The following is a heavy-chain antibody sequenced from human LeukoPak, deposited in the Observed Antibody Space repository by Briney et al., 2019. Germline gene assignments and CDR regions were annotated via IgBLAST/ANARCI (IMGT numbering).Heavy chain of an antibody. V-gene: IGHV3-33*08. D-gene: IGHD3-10*01. CDR3: ARGPLWFGELFPNDY. CDR2: IWYDGSNK. CDR1: GFTFSSYA. J-gene: IGHJ4*02. Sequence: GGSLRLSCSASGFTFSSYAMHWVRQAPGKGLEWVAVIWYDGSNKYYADSVKGRFTISRDNSKGTLYLQMNSLRAEDTAVYYCARGPLWFGELFPNDYWGQGTLVTVSS.